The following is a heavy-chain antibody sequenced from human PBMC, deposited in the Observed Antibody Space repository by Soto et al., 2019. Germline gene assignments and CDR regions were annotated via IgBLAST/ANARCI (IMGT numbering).Heavy chain of an antibody. Sequence: QITLKESGPTLVKPTQTLTLTCTFSGFSLSTSGVGVGWIRQPPGKALEWLALIYCNDDKRYSPSLKSRLTITKDTSKNQVVLTMTNMDPVDTATYYCAHRQHPAYNWNYANWFDPWGQGTLVTVSS. CDR1: GFSLSTSGVG. J-gene: IGHJ5*02. D-gene: IGHD1-7*01. V-gene: IGHV2-5*01. CDR3: AHRQHPAYNWNYANWFDP. CDR2: IYCNDDK.